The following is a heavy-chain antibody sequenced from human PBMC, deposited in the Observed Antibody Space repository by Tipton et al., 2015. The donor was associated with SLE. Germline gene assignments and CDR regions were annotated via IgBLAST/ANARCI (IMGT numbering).Heavy chain of an antibody. V-gene: IGHV3-23*01. D-gene: IGHD1-26*01. Sequence: GSLRLSYAASGFTFGSYAMNWVRQAPGKGLEWVSHISVSGDDTYYADSVKGRFTISRDSSKNTLYLQMNSLRAEDTAVYYCAKGGRLRSDLSSDYWGQGTLVTVSS. CDR2: ISVSGDDT. J-gene: IGHJ4*02. CDR3: AKGGRLRSDLSSDY. CDR1: GFTFGSYA.